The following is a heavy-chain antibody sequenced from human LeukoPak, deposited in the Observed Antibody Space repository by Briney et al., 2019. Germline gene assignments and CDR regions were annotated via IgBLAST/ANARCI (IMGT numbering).Heavy chain of an antibody. CDR3: ARALCGGDCYQSNFFDP. Sequence: SQTLSLTCTVSGGSISSGDYYWSWIRPPPGKGLEWFGYIYYSGSTYYNPSLKSRVTISVYTYKNQFSLKLSSVTAADTAVYYCARALCGGDCYQSNFFDPWGQGTLVTVSS. CDR1: GGSISSGDYY. D-gene: IGHD2-21*02. J-gene: IGHJ5*02. V-gene: IGHV4-30-4*01. CDR2: IYYSGST.